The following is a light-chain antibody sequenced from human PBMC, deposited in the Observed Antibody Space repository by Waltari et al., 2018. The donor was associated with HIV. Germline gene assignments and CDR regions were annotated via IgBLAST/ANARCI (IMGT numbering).Light chain of an antibody. Sequence: QSALTQPASVSGSPGQSITISCTGTSSDVGGYISVSWYQQHPGKAPKLMISEVSNRPSGVSNRFSGSRSGNTASLTISGLQAEDEADYYCSSYTSSNTVVFGGGTKLTVL. CDR3: SSYTSSNTVV. CDR1: SSDVGGYIS. J-gene: IGLJ2*01. CDR2: EVS. V-gene: IGLV2-14*01.